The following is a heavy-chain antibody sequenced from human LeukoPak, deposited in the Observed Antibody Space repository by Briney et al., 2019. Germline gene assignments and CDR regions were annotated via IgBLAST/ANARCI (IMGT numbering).Heavy chain of an antibody. CDR1: GFTFSNYA. V-gene: IGHV3-23*01. Sequence: GGSLRLSCAASGFTFSNYAMSWVRQAPGKGLEWVSVISASGDSSYYADSVKGRFTISRDNSKNTLYLQMHSLTAEDTAVYYCAKDITIVRRAYDYYGMDVWGQGTTVIVSS. D-gene: IGHD3-10*01. CDR3: AKDITIVRRAYDYYGMDV. J-gene: IGHJ6*02. CDR2: ISASGDSS.